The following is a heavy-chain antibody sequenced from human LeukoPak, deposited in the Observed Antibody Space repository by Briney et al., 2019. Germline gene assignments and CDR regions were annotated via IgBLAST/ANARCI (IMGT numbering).Heavy chain of an antibody. CDR2: IYHSGST. J-gene: IGHJ4*02. Sequence: PSETLSLTCAVSGYSISSSYYWGWIRQPPGKGLEWIGSIYHSGSTYYSPSLKSRVTISIDTSKNQFSLKLSSVTAADTAVYYCARHSDTILGSVDCWGQGTLVTVSS. CDR1: GYSISSSYY. CDR3: ARHSDTILGSVDC. D-gene: IGHD3-3*01. V-gene: IGHV4-38-2*01.